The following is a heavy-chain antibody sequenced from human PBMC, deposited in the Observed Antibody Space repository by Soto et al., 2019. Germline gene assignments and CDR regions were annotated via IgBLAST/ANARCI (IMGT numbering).Heavy chain of an antibody. V-gene: IGHV2-5*02. J-gene: IGHJ4*02. CDR1: GFSLSTNRMG. D-gene: IGHD2-2*01. CDR3: ARRRGVTAGDHFDS. CDR2: IYWDDDK. Sequence: QITLKESGPTLVRPTQTLTLTCSFSGFSLSTNRMGVGWIRQPPGKALEWLAIIYWDDDKRYSPSLESRLTVTKDTSKNQVVLTMTNMDPVDTATYYCARRRGVTAGDHFDSWGQGTLVTVSS.